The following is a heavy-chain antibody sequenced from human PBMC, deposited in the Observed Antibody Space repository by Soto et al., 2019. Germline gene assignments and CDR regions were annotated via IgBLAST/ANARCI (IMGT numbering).Heavy chain of an antibody. CDR3: ARDDSTGYSKSYYYGMEV. V-gene: IGHV1-69*13. Sequence: SVEVAFKASWGTLSIYAISLFLQSPLQGLEWMGVIIPIFGTANYAQNFQGRVTITAEESKSTAYMELSSLRSEDTAVYYCARDDSTGYSKSYYYGMEVWGKRNTVNVSS. CDR2: IIPIFGTA. CDR1: WGTLSIYA. J-gene: IGHJ6*04. D-gene: IGHD3-22*01.